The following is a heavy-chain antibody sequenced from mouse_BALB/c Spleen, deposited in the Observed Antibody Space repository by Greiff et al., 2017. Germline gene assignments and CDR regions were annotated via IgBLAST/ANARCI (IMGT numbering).Heavy chain of an antibody. CDR1: GYSITSDYA. CDR2: ISYSGST. J-gene: IGHJ3*01. D-gene: IGHD3-2*01. V-gene: IGHV3-2*02. Sequence: DVKLQESGPGLVKPSQSLSLTCTVTGYSITSDYAWNWIRQFPGNKLEWMGYISYSGSTSYNPSLKSRISITRDTSKNQFFLQLNSVTTEDTATYYCAIRQLGLREGFAYWGQGTLVTVSA. CDR3: AIRQLGLREGFAY.